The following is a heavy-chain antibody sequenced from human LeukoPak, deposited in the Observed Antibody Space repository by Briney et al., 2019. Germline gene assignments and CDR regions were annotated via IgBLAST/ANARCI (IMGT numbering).Heavy chain of an antibody. CDR2: ITASARTT. CDR1: GFNFRDYG. V-gene: IGHV3-23*01. CDR3: AKDLDGSGMYGGTDS. D-gene: IGHD6-19*01. J-gene: IGHJ4*02. Sequence: GGSLRLSCEASGFNFRDYGMNWARQAPGKGLEWVSGITASARTTYYADSVKGRFTIYSDNSKNTLSLQMSSLRAEDTAVYYCAKDLDGSGMYGGTDSWGQGTPVTVSS.